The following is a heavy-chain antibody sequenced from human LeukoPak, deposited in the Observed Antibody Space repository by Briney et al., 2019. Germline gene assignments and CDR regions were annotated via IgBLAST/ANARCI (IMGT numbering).Heavy chain of an antibody. V-gene: IGHV1-2*02. CDR3: ARGGDIYSSSWYGY. CDR1: GYTFTGYY. J-gene: IGHJ4*02. D-gene: IGHD6-13*01. Sequence: ASVKVSCKASGYTFTGYYMHWVRQAPGQGLEWMGWINPNSGGTNYAQKFQGRVTMTRDTSISTAYMELSSLRSEDTAVYYCARGGDIYSSSWYGYWGQGTLVTVSS. CDR2: INPNSGGT.